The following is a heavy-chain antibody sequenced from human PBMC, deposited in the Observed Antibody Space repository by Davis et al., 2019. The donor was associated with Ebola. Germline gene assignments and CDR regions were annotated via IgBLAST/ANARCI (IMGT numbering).Heavy chain of an antibody. V-gene: IGHV4-30-2*01. J-gene: IGHJ5*02. CDR1: GGSISSGGYS. Sequence: MPSETLSLTCAVSGGSISSGGYSWSWIRQPPGKGLEWIGYIYHSGSTYHNPSLKSRVTISVDRSKNQFSLKLSSETAADTAVYYCARGKPFGSSFWFDPWGQGTLVTVSS. D-gene: IGHD6-13*01. CDR3: ARGKPFGSSFWFDP. CDR2: IYHSGST.